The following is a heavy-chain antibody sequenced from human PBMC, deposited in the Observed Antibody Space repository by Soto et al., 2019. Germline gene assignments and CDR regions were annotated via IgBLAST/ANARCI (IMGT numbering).Heavy chain of an antibody. CDR3: ARGLYYYDSSGYWGY. D-gene: IGHD3-22*01. J-gene: IGHJ4*02. CDR1: GFTFSTYN. V-gene: IGHV3-48*02. Sequence: GGSLRLSCVVSGFTFSTYNMNWVRQAPGKGLEWVSHISSSSSTIYYADSVKGRFTISRDNAKSSLYLQMNSLRDEDTAVYYCARGLYYYDSSGYWGYWGQGSLVTVSS. CDR2: ISSSSSTI.